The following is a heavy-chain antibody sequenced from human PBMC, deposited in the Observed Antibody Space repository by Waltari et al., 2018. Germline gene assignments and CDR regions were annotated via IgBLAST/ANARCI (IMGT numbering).Heavy chain of an antibody. V-gene: IGHV3-7*01. CDR3: ARDQECTGGVCYNGMDV. CDR1: GFTFSSYW. D-gene: IGHD2-8*02. CDR2: IKQDGSEK. J-gene: IGHJ6*02. Sequence: EVQLVESGGGLVQPGGSLRLSCAASGFTFSSYWMSWVRQAPGKGLEWVANIKQDGSEKYYVDSGKGRFTISRDNAENSLYLQMNSLRAEDTAVYYCARDQECTGGVCYNGMDVWGQGTTVTVSS.